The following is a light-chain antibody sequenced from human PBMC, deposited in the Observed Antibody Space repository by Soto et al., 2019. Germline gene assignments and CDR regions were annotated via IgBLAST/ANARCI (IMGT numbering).Light chain of an antibody. CDR1: EGINIY. CDR3: QQYQRYPPS. Sequence: DIQMPQSPASLSASVGDRVTIICRASEGINIYLAWFQQKPGKAPKSLIYSATSLQRGVPSRFSASGGDTDFSLTISSLQTEDIATYYCQQYQRYPPSFGGGPKVEIK. J-gene: IGKJ4*01. CDR2: SAT. V-gene: IGKV1-16*01.